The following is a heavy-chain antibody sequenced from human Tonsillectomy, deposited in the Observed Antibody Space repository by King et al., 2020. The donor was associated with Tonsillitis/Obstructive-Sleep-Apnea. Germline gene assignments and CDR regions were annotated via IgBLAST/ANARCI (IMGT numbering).Heavy chain of an antibody. D-gene: IGHD2-8*01. CDR1: GFTFSSYE. J-gene: IGHJ3*02. CDR3: ARDGRGDANDAFDI. Sequence: VQLVESVGGLVQPGGSLRLSCAASGFTFSSYEMNWVRQAPGKGLEWVSYISSSGSTIYYADSVKGRFTISRDNAKNSLYLQMNSLRAEDTAVYYCARDGRGDANDAFDIWGQGTMVTVSS. CDR2: ISSSGSTI. V-gene: IGHV3-48*03.